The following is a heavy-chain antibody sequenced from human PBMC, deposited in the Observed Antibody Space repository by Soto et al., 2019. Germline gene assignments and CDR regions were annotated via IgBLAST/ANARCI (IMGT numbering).Heavy chain of an antibody. D-gene: IGHD2-8*01. J-gene: IGHJ5*02. CDR2: IYYSGST. Sequence: QVQLQESGPGLVKPSETLSLTCTVSGGSISSYYWSWIRQPPGKGLEWIGYIYYSGSTNYNPSLKSRVTISVDPSKNQFSLKLSSVTAADTAVYYCARVSRYCTNGVCFTGWFDPWGQGTLVTVSS. CDR1: GGSISSYY. CDR3: ARVSRYCTNGVCFTGWFDP. V-gene: IGHV4-59*01.